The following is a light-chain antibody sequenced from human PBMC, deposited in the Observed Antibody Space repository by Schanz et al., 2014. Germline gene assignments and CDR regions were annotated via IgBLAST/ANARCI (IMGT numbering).Light chain of an antibody. V-gene: IGLV2-23*01. Sequence: QSALTQPASVSGSPGQSITISCTGTSSDVASYSLVSWYQHHPGKVPKLMISEDIKRPSGVSNRFSGSKSGYTASLTISGLQAEDEADYYCCAYAGSGTWVFGGGTKLTVL. CDR1: SSDVASYSL. CDR3: CAYAGSGTWV. J-gene: IGLJ3*02. CDR2: EDI.